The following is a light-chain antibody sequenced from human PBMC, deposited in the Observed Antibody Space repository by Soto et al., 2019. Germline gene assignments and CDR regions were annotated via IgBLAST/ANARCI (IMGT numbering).Light chain of an antibody. Sequence: QSALTQPPSASGSPGQSVTISCTGTSSDIGGYNYVSWYQQHPDKAPKVMIYEVSKRPSGVPDRISGSKSGNTASLTVSGLQAEDEADYYCSSYAGSDNLVFGTGTKLTVL. CDR3: SSYAGSDNLV. CDR2: EVS. V-gene: IGLV2-8*01. CDR1: SSDIGGYNY. J-gene: IGLJ1*01.